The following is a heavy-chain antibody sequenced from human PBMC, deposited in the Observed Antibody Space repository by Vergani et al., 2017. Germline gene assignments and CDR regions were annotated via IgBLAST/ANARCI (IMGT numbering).Heavy chain of an antibody. Sequence: EVQLVESGGGLVQPGGSLRLSCAASGFTFSNYWMSWFRQAPGKGLEWVARTRNKARGYSTDYAASVRGRFIVSRDASGTSVSLQMTRLRIDDTAVYFCARTLKFLDMDVWGKGTTVTVSS. CDR3: ARTLKFLDMDV. D-gene: IGHD3-3*01. CDR1: GFTFSNYW. CDR2: TRNKARGYST. J-gene: IGHJ6*04. V-gene: IGHV3-72*01.